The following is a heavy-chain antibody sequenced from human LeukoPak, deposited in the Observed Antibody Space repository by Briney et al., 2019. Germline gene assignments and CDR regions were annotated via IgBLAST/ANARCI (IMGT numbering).Heavy chain of an antibody. Sequence: SETLSLTCTVSGGSISSSSYYWGWIRQPPGKGLDWVGTIYYSGSTHYNPSLSSRVTISLDTSKNQFSLKVFSMPAADTAVYYCGRVRTSGWSSWADAFDIWGQGTLVTVSS. CDR2: IYYSGST. CDR1: GGSISSSSYY. V-gene: IGHV4-39*07. D-gene: IGHD6-19*01. J-gene: IGHJ3*02. CDR3: GRVRTSGWSSWADAFDI.